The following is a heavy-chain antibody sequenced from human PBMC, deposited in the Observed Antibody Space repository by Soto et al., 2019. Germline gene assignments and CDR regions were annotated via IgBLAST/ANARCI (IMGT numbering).Heavy chain of an antibody. J-gene: IGHJ5*02. CDR1: GFTISSYS. CDR2: ISSSSSTI. D-gene: IGHD6-13*01. CDR3: ARHPERIAQIGWFDP. Sequence: EVQLVESRGGLVQPGGSLRLSCAAAGFTISSYSMNWVRQAPGKGLEWVSYISSSSSTIYYADSVKGRFTISRDNAKNSLYLQMNSLRAEDTAVYYCARHPERIAQIGWFDPWGQGTLVTVSS. V-gene: IGHV3-48*01.